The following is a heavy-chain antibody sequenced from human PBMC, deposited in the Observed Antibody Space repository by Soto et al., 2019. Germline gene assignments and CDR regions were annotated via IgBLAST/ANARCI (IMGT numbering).Heavy chain of an antibody. J-gene: IGHJ6*02. CDR2: IYYSGST. V-gene: IGHV4-31*03. CDR3: ARDGLQSGYGMDV. Sequence: QVQLQESGPGLVKPSQTLSLTCTVSGGSISSGGYYWSWIRQHPGKGLEWIGYIYYSGSTYYNPCIKRRVTISVDTSKIQFYLKLSSVTAADTAVYYCARDGLQSGYGMDVWGQGTTVTVSS. D-gene: IGHD2-15*01. CDR1: GGSISSGGYY.